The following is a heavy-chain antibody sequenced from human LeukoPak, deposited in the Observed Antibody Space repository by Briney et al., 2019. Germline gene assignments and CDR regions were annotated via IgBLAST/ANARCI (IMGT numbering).Heavy chain of an antibody. CDR1: GYTFTSYG. V-gene: IGHV1-18*01. CDR3: ARDLPTSAYSSSWYEGY. Sequence: ASVKVSCKASGYTFTSYGISWVRQAPGQGLEWMGWISAYNGNTNYAQKLQGRVTMTTDTSTSTAYMELRSLRSDDTAVYYCARDLPTSAYSSSWYEGYWGQGTLVTVSS. D-gene: IGHD6-13*01. CDR2: ISAYNGNT. J-gene: IGHJ4*02.